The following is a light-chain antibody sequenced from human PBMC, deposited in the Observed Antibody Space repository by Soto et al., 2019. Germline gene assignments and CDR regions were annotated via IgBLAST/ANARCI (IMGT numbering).Light chain of an antibody. V-gene: IGKV4-1*01. Sequence: DIAMTQSPDSLAVSLGERATINCRSSQSLFYSSVNNNYLAWYQQKPGQPPKLLIYWASTRESGVPDRFSGSGSGTDFTLTISSLPAEDVAVYYCQQYYSNLRWTFGQGTKVEIK. J-gene: IGKJ1*01. CDR1: QSLFYSSVNNNY. CDR3: QQYYSNLRWT. CDR2: WAS.